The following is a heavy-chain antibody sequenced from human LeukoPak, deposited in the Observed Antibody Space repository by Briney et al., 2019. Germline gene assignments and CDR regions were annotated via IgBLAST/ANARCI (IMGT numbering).Heavy chain of an antibody. D-gene: IGHD3-10*01. CDR1: GFTFSSYA. CDR2: ISGSGSST. CDR3: AKRRIDEGNFDY. Sequence: PGGSLRLSCAASGFTFSSYAMSWVRQAPGKGLEWVSAISGSGSSTYYADSVKGQFTISRDNSKNTLYLQMNSLRAEDTAVYYCAKRRIDEGNFDYWGQGTLVTVSS. V-gene: IGHV3-23*01. J-gene: IGHJ4*02.